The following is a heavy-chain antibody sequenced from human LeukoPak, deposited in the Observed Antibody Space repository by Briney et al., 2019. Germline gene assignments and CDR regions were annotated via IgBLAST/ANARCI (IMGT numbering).Heavy chain of an antibody. D-gene: IGHD7-27*01. CDR2: IYYSGST. CDR1: GGSISSGDYY. Sequence: SETLSLTCTVSGGSISSGDYYWSWIRQPPGKGLEWIGYIYYSGSTYYNPSLKSRVTISVDTSKNQFSLKLSSVTAADTAVYYCATSIANWGSDYWGQGTLVTVSS. J-gene: IGHJ4*02. CDR3: ATSIANWGSDY. V-gene: IGHV4-30-4*08.